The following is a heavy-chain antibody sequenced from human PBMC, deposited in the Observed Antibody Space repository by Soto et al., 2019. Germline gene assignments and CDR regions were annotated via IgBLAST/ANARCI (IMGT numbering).Heavy chain of an antibody. Sequence: PGESLKISCKGSGYSFTSYWISWVRQMPGKGLEWMGRIDPSDSYTNYSPSFQGHVTISADKSISTAYLQWSSLKASDTAMCYCARARSSYYDFWSGYYDYYYYYGMDVWGQGTTVTVSS. V-gene: IGHV5-10-1*01. J-gene: IGHJ6*02. CDR3: ARARSSYYDFWSGYYDYYYYYGMDV. CDR1: GYSFTSYW. D-gene: IGHD3-3*01. CDR2: IDPSDSYT.